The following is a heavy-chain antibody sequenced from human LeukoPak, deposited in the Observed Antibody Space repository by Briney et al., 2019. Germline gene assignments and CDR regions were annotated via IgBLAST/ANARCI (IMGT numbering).Heavy chain of an antibody. CDR2: IIPIFGTA. CDR1: GYTFTSYA. CDR3: ARVWCSGGSCYSSRGAFDI. J-gene: IGHJ3*02. Sequence: ASVKVSCKASGYTFTSYAISWVRQAPGQGLECMGGIIPIFGTANYAQKFQGRVTITADESTSTAYMELSSLRYEDTAVYYCARVWCSGGSCYSSRGAFDIWGQGTMVTVSS. V-gene: IGHV1-69*13. D-gene: IGHD2-15*01.